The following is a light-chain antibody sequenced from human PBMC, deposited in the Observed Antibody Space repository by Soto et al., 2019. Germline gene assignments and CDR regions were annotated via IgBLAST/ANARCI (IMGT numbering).Light chain of an antibody. J-gene: IGKJ1*01. CDR3: HHRVNWPWT. CDR1: QSVSNY. CDR2: DVS. V-gene: IGKV3-11*01. Sequence: EIVLTQSPATLSLSPGERATLSCRTSQSVSNYLAWYQQKPGQAPRLLIYDVSNRATGIPARFSGSGSGTDFTLTVSSLEPEDFAVYYCHHRVNWPWTFGQGTKVDIK.